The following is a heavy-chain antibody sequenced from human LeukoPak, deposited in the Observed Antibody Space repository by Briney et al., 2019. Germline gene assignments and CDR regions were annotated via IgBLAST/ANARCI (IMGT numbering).Heavy chain of an antibody. CDR1: GFTFSSYA. J-gene: IGHJ4*02. CDR3: AKGDGRFRYLDY. D-gene: IGHD1-26*01. V-gene: IGHV3-23*01. Sequence: SGGSLRLSCAASGFTFSSYAMNWVRQAPGKGLEWVSAISGSGGSTYYADSVKGRFTISRDSSRNTLYLEMNSLRAEDTAVYYCAKGDGRFRYLDYWGQGTLVTVSS. CDR2: ISGSGGST.